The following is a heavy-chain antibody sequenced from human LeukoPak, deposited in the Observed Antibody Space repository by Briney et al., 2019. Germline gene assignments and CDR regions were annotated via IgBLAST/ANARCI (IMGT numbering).Heavy chain of an antibody. CDR2: INPNSGDT. D-gene: IGHD2-15*01. J-gene: IGHJ4*02. Sequence: GASVTVSYKASGYTFTGYYMHWVRQAPGQGREGMGWINPNSGDTHYARKFQGRVTMTRDRSINTAYMELSRLRSDDTAVYYCARDQAFVYCSGGTCYDDYWGQGSLVTVSS. V-gene: IGHV1-2*02. CDR3: ARDQAFVYCSGGTCYDDY. CDR1: GYTFTGYY.